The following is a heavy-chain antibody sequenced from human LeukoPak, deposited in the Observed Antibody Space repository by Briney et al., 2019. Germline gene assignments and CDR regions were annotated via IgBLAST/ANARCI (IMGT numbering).Heavy chain of an antibody. J-gene: IGHJ4*02. CDR1: GFTFSSYA. Sequence: GRSLRLSCAASGFTFSSYAMHGVRQAPGKGLEWVAVISFDGSNKYYADSVKGRFTISRDNSKNTLYVQMNSLRAEDTAVYYCARGGDYYGSGSFLDYWGQGTLVTVSS. D-gene: IGHD3-10*01. V-gene: IGHV3-30-3*01. CDR2: ISFDGSNK. CDR3: ARGGDYYGSGSFLDY.